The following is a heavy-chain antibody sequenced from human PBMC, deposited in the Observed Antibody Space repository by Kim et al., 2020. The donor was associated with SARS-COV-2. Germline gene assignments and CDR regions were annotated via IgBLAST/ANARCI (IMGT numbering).Heavy chain of an antibody. CDR1: GGSISSGGYY. J-gene: IGHJ3*02. Sequence: SETLSLTCTVYGGSISSGGYYWSWIRQHPGKGLEWIGYIYYSGSTYYNPSLKSRVTISVDTSKNQFSLKLSSVTAADTAVYYCARVRVTMIVVVDAFDIWGQGTMVTVSS. CDR2: IYYSGST. V-gene: IGHV4-31*03. D-gene: IGHD3-22*01. CDR3: ARVRVTMIVVVDAFDI.